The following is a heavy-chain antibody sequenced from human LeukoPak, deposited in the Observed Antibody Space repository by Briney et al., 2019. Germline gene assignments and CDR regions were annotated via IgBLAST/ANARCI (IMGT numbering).Heavy chain of an antibody. CDR1: GGSFSGYY. V-gene: IGHV4-34*01. D-gene: IGHD3-10*02. Sequence: KPSETLSLTCAVYGGSFSGYYWRWIRQPPGKGLEWIEEINHSGSTNYNPSLKSRVTISVDTSKNQFSLKLSSVTAADTAVYYCARFCVRGVTWFDPWGQGTLVTVSS. CDR3: ARFCVRGVTWFDP. J-gene: IGHJ5*02. CDR2: INHSGST.